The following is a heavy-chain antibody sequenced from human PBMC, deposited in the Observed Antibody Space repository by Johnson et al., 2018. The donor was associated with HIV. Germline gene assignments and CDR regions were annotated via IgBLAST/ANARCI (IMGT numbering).Heavy chain of an antibody. CDR1: GFTFSNYW. D-gene: IGHD6-13*01. J-gene: IGHJ3*02. CDR3: ARAYSSSWYRADAFDI. CDR2: VNEDGSEE. Sequence: VQLVESGGGLVQPGGSLRLSCAASGFTFSNYWMSWVRQAPGKGLEWVANVNEDGSEEYYVDSVEGRLTISRDNAKNSLYLQIDSLRAGDTAVYYCARAYSSSWYRADAFDIWGQGTMVTVSS. V-gene: IGHV3-7*04.